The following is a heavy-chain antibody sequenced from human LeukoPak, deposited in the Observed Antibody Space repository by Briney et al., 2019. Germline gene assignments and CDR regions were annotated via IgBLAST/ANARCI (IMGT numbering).Heavy chain of an antibody. CDR3: ARDPDVDYSNYPLIGYYYYGMDV. J-gene: IGHJ6*02. D-gene: IGHD4-4*01. V-gene: IGHV3-33*01. CDR2: IWYDGSNK. Sequence: PGRSLRLSCAASGFTFSSYGMHWVRQAPGKGLEWVAVIWYDGSNKYYADSVKGRFTISRDNSKNTLYLQMNSLRAEDTAVYYCARDPDVDYSNYPLIGYYYYGMDVWGQGTTVTVSS. CDR1: GFTFSSYG.